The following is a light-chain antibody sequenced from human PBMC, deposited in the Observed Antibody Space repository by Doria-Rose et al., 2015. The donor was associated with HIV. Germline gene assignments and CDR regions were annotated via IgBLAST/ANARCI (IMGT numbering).Light chain of an antibody. V-gene: IGLV1-40*01. J-gene: IGLJ1*01. CDR1: SSNIGAGFD. Sequence: QTVVTQEPSVSGAPGQRVAISCTGSSSNIGAGFDVNWYQQFPGTAPKLLIHGNTNRPSCVPDRFSGSKSGTSASLAISGLRAEDEADYYCQSYDSRLSVYVFGTGTKVTVL. CDR3: QSYDSRLSVYV. CDR2: GNT.